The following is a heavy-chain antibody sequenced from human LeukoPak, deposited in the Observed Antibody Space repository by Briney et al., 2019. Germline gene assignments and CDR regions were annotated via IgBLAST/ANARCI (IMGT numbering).Heavy chain of an antibody. Sequence: GESLKISCKGSGYSFTSYWIGWVRQLPGKGLEWMGIIYPGDSDTRYSASFQGQVTISADKSISTAYLQWSSLKASDTAMYYCARVGAIVYNWFDPWGQGTLVTVSS. CDR3: ARVGAIVYNWFDP. D-gene: IGHD1-26*01. CDR1: GYSFTSYW. V-gene: IGHV5-51*01. CDR2: IYPGDSDT. J-gene: IGHJ5*02.